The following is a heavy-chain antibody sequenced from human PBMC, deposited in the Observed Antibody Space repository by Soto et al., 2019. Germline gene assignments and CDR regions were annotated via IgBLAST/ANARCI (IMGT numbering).Heavy chain of an antibody. J-gene: IGHJ4*02. V-gene: IGHV3-48*03. CDR1: GFTFSSYE. Sequence: PGGSLRLSCEVSGFTFSSYEMSWVRQAPGKGLECIAYISSSGSTTDHADSVKGRFTVSRDNAKNSLYLEMNSPRVEDSGIYYCAREENYYESSGYAGRYFDYWGQGALVTVSS. CDR2: ISSSGSTT. CDR3: AREENYYESSGYAGRYFDY. D-gene: IGHD3-22*01.